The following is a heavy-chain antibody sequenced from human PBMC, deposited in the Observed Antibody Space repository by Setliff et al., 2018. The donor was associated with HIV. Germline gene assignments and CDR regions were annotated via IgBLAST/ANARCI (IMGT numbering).Heavy chain of an antibody. J-gene: IGHJ6*03. V-gene: IGHV4-34*01. CDR3: ARGVAGLQYYYYYMDV. D-gene: IGHD6-19*01. CDR2: INHSGST. Sequence: SETLSLTCTVYGESFSGYYWTWIRQSPGKGLEWIGEINHSGSTKHNPSLKSRVTISIDTSENQFSLKVTSVTAADTAVYYCARGVAGLQYYYYYMDVWGKGTTVTVSS. CDR1: GESFSGYY.